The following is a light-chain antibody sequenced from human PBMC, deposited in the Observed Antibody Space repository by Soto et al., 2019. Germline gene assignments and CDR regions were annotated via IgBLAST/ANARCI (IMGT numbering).Light chain of an antibody. CDR3: SSYTSSSTLLYV. CDR2: DVS. CDR1: SSDVGGYNY. Sequence: QPVLTQPASVSGSPGQSITISCTGTSSDVGGYNYVSWYQQHPDKAPKLMIYDVSNRPSGVSNRFSGSKSGNTASLTISGLQAADEAEYYCSSYTSSSTLLYVFGTGTKLTVL. V-gene: IGLV2-14*01. J-gene: IGLJ1*01.